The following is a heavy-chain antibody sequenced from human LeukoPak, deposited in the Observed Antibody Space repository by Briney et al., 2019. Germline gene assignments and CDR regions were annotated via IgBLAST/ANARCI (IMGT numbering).Heavy chain of an antibody. V-gene: IGHV1-69*05. CDR1: GGSFSSYT. Sequence: GASVKVSCKASGGSFSSYTITWVRQAPGQGLEWMGRIIPIFGTANYAQKFQGRVTITTDESPRTAYMELSSLRSEDTAMYYCARQYYYDSSNYYVGGAFDIWGQGTMVTVSS. CDR3: ARQYYYDSSNYYVGGAFDI. D-gene: IGHD3-22*01. CDR2: IIPIFGTA. J-gene: IGHJ3*02.